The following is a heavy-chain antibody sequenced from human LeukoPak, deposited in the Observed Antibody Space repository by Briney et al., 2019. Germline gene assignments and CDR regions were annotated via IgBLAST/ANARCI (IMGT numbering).Heavy chain of an antibody. V-gene: IGHV4-59*08. Sequence: PSETLSLTCIVSGGSMRDSYWRVIRQPPGRGVEWVGSISFVWIAYFYPSLNTRAAISLHTSNNDSSLMLTSVTSPDTAIYYCARHPPYCSGATCNAGLDVWGQGTPVTVSS. J-gene: IGHJ6*02. CDR3: ARHPPYCSGATCNAGLDV. CDR1: GGSMRDSY. CDR2: ISFVWIA. D-gene: IGHD2-15*01.